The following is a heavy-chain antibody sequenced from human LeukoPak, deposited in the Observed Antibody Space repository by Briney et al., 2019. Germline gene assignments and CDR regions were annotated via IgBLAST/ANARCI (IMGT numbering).Heavy chain of an antibody. CDR3: ASSGSYRFDY. Sequence: GGSLRLSCAASGFTFSSYALNWVRQAPGKGLEWVSRITASGTAMFYADSVKGRFTISRDNAKNSLYLQMNSLRDEDTAVYYCASSGSYRFDYWGQGTLVTVSS. J-gene: IGHJ4*02. D-gene: IGHD1-26*01. V-gene: IGHV3-48*02. CDR2: ITASGTAM. CDR1: GFTFSSYA.